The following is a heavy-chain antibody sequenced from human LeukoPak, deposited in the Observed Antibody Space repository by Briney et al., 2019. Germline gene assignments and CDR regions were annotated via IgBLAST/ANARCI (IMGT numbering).Heavy chain of an antibody. CDR3: AKDRDSGSYLDCFDY. Sequence: PGGSLRLSCVASGFSFSTYAMSWVRQAPGEGLEWVSAISGSGGSAYYADSVKGRFTISRDNSKNTLYLQMNSLRAEDTAVYYCAKDRDSGSYLDCFDYWGQGTLVTVSS. J-gene: IGHJ4*02. D-gene: IGHD1-26*01. CDR2: ISGSGGSA. CDR1: GFSFSTYA. V-gene: IGHV3-23*01.